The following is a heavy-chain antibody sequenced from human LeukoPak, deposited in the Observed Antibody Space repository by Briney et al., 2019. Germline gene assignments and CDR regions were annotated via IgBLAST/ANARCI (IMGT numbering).Heavy chain of an antibody. CDR1: GYTFTGYY. V-gene: IGHV1-2*02. CDR2: INPNSGGT. J-gene: IGHJ3*02. D-gene: IGHD6-13*01. CDR3: ARGGQQLVPVDAFDI. Sequence: GASVKLSCKASGYTFTGYYMHWVPQAPGQGLEWMGWINPNSGGTNYAQKFQGRVTMTRDTSISTAYMELSRLRSDDTAVYYCARGGQQLVPVDAFDIWGQGTMVTVSS.